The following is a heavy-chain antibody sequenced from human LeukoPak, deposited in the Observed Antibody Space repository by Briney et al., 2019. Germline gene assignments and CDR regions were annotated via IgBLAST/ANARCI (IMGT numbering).Heavy chain of an antibody. V-gene: IGHV3-11*01. J-gene: IGHJ4*02. CDR1: GFTFSDYY. D-gene: IGHD5-18*01. Sequence: PGGSLRLSCAASGFTFSDYYMSWIRQAPGKGLEWVSYISRRGSTRDYADSVKGRFTIPKDNPKNPLYLQMNSLRAEDTAVYYCARYSYGYDYWGQGTLVTVSS. CDR2: ISRRGSTR. CDR3: ARYSYGYDY.